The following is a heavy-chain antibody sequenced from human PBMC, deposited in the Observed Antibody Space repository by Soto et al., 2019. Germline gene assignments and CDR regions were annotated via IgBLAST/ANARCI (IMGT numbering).Heavy chain of an antibody. CDR2: INSDGRRT. D-gene: IGHD5-18*01. V-gene: IGHV3-74*01. CDR1: GFTFSSYS. Sequence: GGSLRLSCAASGFTFSSYSMNWVRQVPGKGLLWVSEINSDGRRTSHADSVKGRFTISRDNAKNTLYLQMNSLRAEDTAVYYCARSGYSYAFDYCGTGIMRTVS. J-gene: IGHJ3*01. CDR3: ARSGYSYAFDY.